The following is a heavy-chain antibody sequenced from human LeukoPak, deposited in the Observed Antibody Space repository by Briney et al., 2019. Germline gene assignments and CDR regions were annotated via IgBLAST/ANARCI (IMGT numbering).Heavy chain of an antibody. D-gene: IGHD4-17*01. J-gene: IGHJ4*02. Sequence: GRSLRLSCAASGFTFNSYGIHWVRQAPGKELEWVAVIWYDGNNKYYADSVKGRFTISRDSSKNTMYLQMNSLRAEDTAMYYCARERTTVTSLLDYWGQGTLVTVSS. CDR2: IWYDGNNK. CDR3: ARERTTVTSLLDY. V-gene: IGHV3-33*01. CDR1: GFTFNSYG.